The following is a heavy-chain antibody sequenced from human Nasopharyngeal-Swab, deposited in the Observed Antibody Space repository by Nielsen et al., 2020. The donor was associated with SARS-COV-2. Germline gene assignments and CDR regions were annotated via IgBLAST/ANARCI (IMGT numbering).Heavy chain of an antibody. V-gene: IGHV1-69*13. Sequence: LVKVSCKASGGTFSSYAISWVRQAPGQGLEWMGGIIPIFGTANYAQKFQGRVTITADESTSTAYMELSSLRSEDTAVYYCARDEGDYGSGSYPFYYYYGMDVWGQGTTVTVSS. CDR1: GGTFSSYA. CDR2: IIPIFGTA. D-gene: IGHD3-10*01. J-gene: IGHJ6*02. CDR3: ARDEGDYGSGSYPFYYYYGMDV.